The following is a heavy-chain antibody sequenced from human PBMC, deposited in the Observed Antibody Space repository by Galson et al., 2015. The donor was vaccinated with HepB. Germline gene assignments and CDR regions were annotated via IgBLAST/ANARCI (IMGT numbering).Heavy chain of an antibody. CDR2: ISYDGSNK. V-gene: IGHV3-30*18. CDR1: GFTFYTYG. D-gene: IGHD2-2*02. Sequence: SLRLSCAASGFTFYTYGMHWVRQAPGKGLEWVAIISYDGSNKYYADSVRGRFTISRDNSKNTLYLQMNSLRAEDTAAYYCVKPSRPYCSSTSCNTPFDYWGQGTLVTVSS. CDR3: VKPSRPYCSSTSCNTPFDY. J-gene: IGHJ4*02.